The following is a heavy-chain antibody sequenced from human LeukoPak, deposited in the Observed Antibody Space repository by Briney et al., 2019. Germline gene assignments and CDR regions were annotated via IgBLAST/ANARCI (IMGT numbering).Heavy chain of an antibody. J-gene: IGHJ4*02. CDR1: GFSFSVYE. CDR2: ISSSGTTT. CDR3: TTLTVATNFDY. Sequence: GGSLRLSCAASGFSFSVYEMHWVRQAPGKGLEWISDISSSGTTTYYADSVKGRFTISRDNAKNSLYLQMNSLRAEDTAVYCCTTLTVATNFDYWGQGTLVTVSS. V-gene: IGHV3-48*03. D-gene: IGHD5-12*01.